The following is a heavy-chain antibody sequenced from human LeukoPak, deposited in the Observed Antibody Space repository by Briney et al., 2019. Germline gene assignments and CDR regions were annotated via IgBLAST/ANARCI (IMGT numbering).Heavy chain of an antibody. Sequence: ASVKVSCKASGYTFTSYGISWVRHAPGQGLEWMGWISAYNGNTNYAQKLQGRVTMTTDTSTSTAYMELRSLRSDDTAVYYCARFRGSHLARNAFDIWGQGTMVTVSS. CDR1: GYTFTSYG. CDR3: ARFRGSHLARNAFDI. J-gene: IGHJ3*02. D-gene: IGHD3-10*01. V-gene: IGHV1-18*01. CDR2: ISAYNGNT.